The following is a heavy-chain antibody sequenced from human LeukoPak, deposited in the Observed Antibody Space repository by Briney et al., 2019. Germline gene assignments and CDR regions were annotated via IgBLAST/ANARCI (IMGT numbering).Heavy chain of an antibody. D-gene: IGHD3-9*01. J-gene: IGHJ1*01. Sequence: ASVKVSCKVSGYTFGAYGLSWVRQAPDQGLEWLGWIAPYEGDTQYTPKLQDRIVLTADTATTTVYMELRSLRIDDTAVYYCASNFIRTGYFGEYYLHWGQGTQVVVSS. CDR1: GYTFGAYG. CDR2: IAPYEGDT. V-gene: IGHV1-18*01. CDR3: ASNFIRTGYFGEYYLH.